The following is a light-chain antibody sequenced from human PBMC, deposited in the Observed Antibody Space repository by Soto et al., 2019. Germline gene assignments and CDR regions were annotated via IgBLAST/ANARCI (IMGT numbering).Light chain of an antibody. Sequence: DIQMTQSPSSLSASVGDRVTITCQASQDTSNYLNWYQQKTGKAPKLLIYDASNLETGVPSRFSGSGSGTDFNLNINSLQTEDIATYYCQQYDSLPRTFGQGTKVDIK. CDR2: DAS. CDR1: QDTSNY. V-gene: IGKV1-33*01. J-gene: IGKJ1*01. CDR3: QQYDSLPRT.